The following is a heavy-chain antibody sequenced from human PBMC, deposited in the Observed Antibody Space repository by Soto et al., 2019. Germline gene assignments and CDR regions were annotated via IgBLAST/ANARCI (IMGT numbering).Heavy chain of an antibody. J-gene: IGHJ4*02. Sequence: EVQLVETGGGLIQPGGSLRLSCAASGFTVSSNYMSWVRQAPGKGLEWVSVIYSGGSTYYADSVKGRFTISRDNSKNTLYLQMNSLRAEDTAVYYCARARGYSYGYWGYFDYWGQGTLVTVSS. V-gene: IGHV3-53*02. CDR1: GFTVSSNY. D-gene: IGHD5-18*01. CDR2: IYSGGST. CDR3: ARARGYSYGYWGYFDY.